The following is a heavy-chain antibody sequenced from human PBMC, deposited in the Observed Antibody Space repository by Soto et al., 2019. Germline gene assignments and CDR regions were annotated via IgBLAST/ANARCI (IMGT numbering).Heavy chain of an antibody. CDR2: ISGASGTI. J-gene: IGHJ6*02. V-gene: IGHV3-48*01. CDR1: TFTFSSYW. D-gene: IGHD2-15*01. CDR3: ARDCGYGYGMDV. Sequence: GSLRLSCEASTFTFSSYWITWVLQTPLNWLELLSYISGASGTIYYADSMQGRFTISRDNAKNSMYLQMNSLRAEDTAMYYCARDCGYGYGMDVWGQGTTVTVSS.